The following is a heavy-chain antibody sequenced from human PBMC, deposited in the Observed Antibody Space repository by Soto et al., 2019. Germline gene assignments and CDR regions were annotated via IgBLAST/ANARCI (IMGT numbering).Heavy chain of an antibody. CDR2: IYYSGST. CDR1: GGSISSGGYY. D-gene: IGHD4-4*01. J-gene: IGHJ6*02. CDR3: ARGDYTGLYYYGMDV. V-gene: IGHV4-31*03. Sequence: TLSLTCTVSGGSISSGGYYWSWIRQHPGKGLEWIGYIYYSGSTYYNPSLKSRVTISVDTSKNQFSLKLSSVTAADTAVYYCARGDYTGLYYYGMDVWGQGTTVTVSS.